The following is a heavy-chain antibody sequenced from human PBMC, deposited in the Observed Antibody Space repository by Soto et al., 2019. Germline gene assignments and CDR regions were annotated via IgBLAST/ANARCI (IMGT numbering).Heavy chain of an antibody. J-gene: IGHJ5*02. CDR3: ARHTRNQFDP. CDR2: IYYSERTSYNSGST. Sequence: ETLSLTCTVSGDSMTSSSYYWGWIRQPPGKGLEWIGSIYYSERTSYNSGSTYYSPSLKSRVTISGDTSKSQFSLNLSSVTAADTAVYYCARHTRNQFDPWGQGTLVTVSS. CDR1: GDSMTSSSYY. V-gene: IGHV4-39*01.